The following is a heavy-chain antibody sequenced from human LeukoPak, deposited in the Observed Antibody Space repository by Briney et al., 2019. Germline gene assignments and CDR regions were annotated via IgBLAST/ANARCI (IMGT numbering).Heavy chain of an antibody. J-gene: IGHJ6*03. CDR1: GFTFSSYS. CDR3: ARGIVVIPISFYYYYMDV. V-gene: IGHV3-21*01. D-gene: IGHD3-22*01. CDR2: ISSSSSYI. Sequence: GGSLRLSCAASGFTFSSYSMNWVRQAPGKGLEWVSSISSSSSYIYYADSVKGRFTISRDNAKNSLYLQMNSLRAEDTGVYYCARGIVVIPISFYYYYMDVWGKGTTVTVSS.